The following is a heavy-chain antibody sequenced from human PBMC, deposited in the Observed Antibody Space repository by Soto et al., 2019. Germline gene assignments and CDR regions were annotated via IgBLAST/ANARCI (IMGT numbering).Heavy chain of an antibody. D-gene: IGHD3-22*01. Sequence: EVQLVESGGGLVKPGGSLRLSCAASGFTFSNAWMSWVRQAPGKGLEWVGRIKSKTDGGTTDYAAPVKGRFTISRDNSKNTLYLQMNSLRAEDTAVYYCAKPHYYDSSGYVYWGQGTLVTVSS. CDR2: IKSKTDGGTT. CDR1: GFTFSNAW. CDR3: AKPHYYDSSGYVY. J-gene: IGHJ4*02. V-gene: IGHV3-15*01.